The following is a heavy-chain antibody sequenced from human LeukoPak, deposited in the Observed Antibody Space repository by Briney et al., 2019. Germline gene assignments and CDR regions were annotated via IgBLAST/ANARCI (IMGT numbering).Heavy chain of an antibody. CDR3: AREGGYKAGLYAFDI. CDR2: IYYSGST. J-gene: IGHJ3*02. D-gene: IGHD3-10*01. CDR1: GGSFSGYY. V-gene: IGHV4-59*01. Sequence: MTSETLSLTCAVYGGSFSGYYWSWIRQPPGKGLEWIGYIYYSGSTNYNPSLKSRVTISVDTSKNQFSLKLSSVTGADTAVYYCAREGGYKAGLYAFDIWGQGTMVTVSS.